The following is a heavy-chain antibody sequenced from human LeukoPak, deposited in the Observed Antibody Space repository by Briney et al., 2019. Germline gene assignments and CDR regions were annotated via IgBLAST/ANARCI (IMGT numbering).Heavy chain of an antibody. Sequence: ASVKVSCKASGYTFTGYYMHWVRQAPGQGLEWMGWINPNSGGTNCAQKFEDRVTMTRDTSITTAYMELSRLRSDDTAVYYCARGPSYYESYFDYWGQGTLVTVSS. D-gene: IGHD3-16*01. CDR1: GYTFTGYY. J-gene: IGHJ4*02. CDR2: INPNSGGT. V-gene: IGHV1-2*02. CDR3: ARGPSYYESYFDY.